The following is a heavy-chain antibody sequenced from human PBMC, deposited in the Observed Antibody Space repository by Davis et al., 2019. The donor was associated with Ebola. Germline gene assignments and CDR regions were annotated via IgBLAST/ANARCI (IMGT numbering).Heavy chain of an antibody. Sequence: GGSLRLSCAASGFTFSRHGMHWVRQAPGKGLEWVAIIWHDGSNKRYAESVKGRFTISRDNSKNTLDLQMNSLRVEDTAVYYCARIKLGDDAFDIWGQGTMVTVSS. V-gene: IGHV3-33*01. CDR1: GFTFSRHG. CDR3: ARIKLGDDAFDI. D-gene: IGHD7-27*01. CDR2: IWHDGSNK. J-gene: IGHJ3*02.